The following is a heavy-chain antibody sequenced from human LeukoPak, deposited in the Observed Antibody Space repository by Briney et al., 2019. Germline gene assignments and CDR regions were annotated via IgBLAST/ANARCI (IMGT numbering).Heavy chain of an antibody. CDR3: ARGLNYYFDY. CDR1: GFTFSSYE. Sequence: GGSLRLSCAASGFTFSSYEMHWVRQAPGKGLEWVSYISSSGSTIYYADSLKGRFTISRDNAKNSLYLQMDSLRAEDTAIYYCARGLNYYFDYWGQGTLVTVSS. CDR2: ISSSGSTI. D-gene: IGHD2-8*01. V-gene: IGHV3-48*03. J-gene: IGHJ4*02.